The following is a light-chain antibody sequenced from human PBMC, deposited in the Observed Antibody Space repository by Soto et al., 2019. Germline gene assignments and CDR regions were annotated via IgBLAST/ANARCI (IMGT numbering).Light chain of an antibody. Sequence: DIQMTQSPSSLSASVGDRVAITCRASQNIMSYLNWYQQKPGKAPKLLIYAASNLQSGVPSRFSGSGTGTDFTLTISGLQGEDSATYYCQQSYSTPSTFGQGTRLEIE. V-gene: IGKV1-39*01. CDR3: QQSYSTPST. J-gene: IGKJ5*01. CDR2: AAS. CDR1: QNIMSY.